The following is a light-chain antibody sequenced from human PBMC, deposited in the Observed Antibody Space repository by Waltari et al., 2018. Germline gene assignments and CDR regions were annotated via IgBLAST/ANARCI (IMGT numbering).Light chain of an antibody. V-gene: IGKV3-15*01. CDR1: QSVGYN. CDR3: QQYNNWQIT. J-gene: IGKJ5*01. CDR2: GAS. Sequence: EVVMTQSPATLSVSPGERVTLSCRSSQSVGYNLAWFQQQPGQAPRLIIYGASTRATDIPDRFSGSGSGTAFTLTISSLQSEDFANYYCQQYNNWQITFGQGTRLDLK.